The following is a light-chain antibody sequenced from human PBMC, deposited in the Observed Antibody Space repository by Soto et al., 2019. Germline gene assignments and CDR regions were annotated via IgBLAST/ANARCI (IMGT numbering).Light chain of an antibody. CDR2: STN. J-gene: IGLJ3*02. V-gene: IGLV7-43*01. CDR3: LLYDVGAQGV. CDR1: TGAVTSGSF. Sequence: QAVVTQEPSLTVSPGGTVTLTCASSTGAVTSGSFPNWFQQKPGQAPRPLIYSTNKKHSWTPARFSGSLLGGKAALTLSGVQPEDEAVYDCLLYDVGAQGVFGGGTKVTVL.